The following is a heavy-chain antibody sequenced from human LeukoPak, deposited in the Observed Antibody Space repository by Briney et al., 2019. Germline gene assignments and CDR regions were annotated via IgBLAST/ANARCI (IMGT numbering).Heavy chain of an antibody. Sequence: PSETLSLTCTVSGGSISSSSYYWGWIRQPPGKGLEWIGSIYYSGRTYYNPSLKSRVTISVDTSKNQFSLKLSSVTAADTAVYYCAKTVEMATTVYWGQGTLVTVSS. J-gene: IGHJ4*02. CDR2: IYYSGRT. V-gene: IGHV4-39*01. D-gene: IGHD5-24*01. CDR1: GGSISSSSYY. CDR3: AKTVEMATTVY.